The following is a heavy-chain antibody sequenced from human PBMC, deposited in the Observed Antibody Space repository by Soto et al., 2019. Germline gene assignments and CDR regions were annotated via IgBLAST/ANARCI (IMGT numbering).Heavy chain of an antibody. CDR3: ARAYDIFTGYPGGYYYYGMDV. Sequence: LTCTVSGGTISSYYWSWIRQPPGKRLEWIGYIYYSGSTNYNPSLKSRVTISVDTSKNQFSLKLSSVTAADTAVYYCARAYDIFTGYPGGYYYYGMDVWGQGTPVTVSS. CDR1: GGTISSYY. J-gene: IGHJ6*02. CDR2: IYYSGST. V-gene: IGHV4-59*01. D-gene: IGHD3-9*01.